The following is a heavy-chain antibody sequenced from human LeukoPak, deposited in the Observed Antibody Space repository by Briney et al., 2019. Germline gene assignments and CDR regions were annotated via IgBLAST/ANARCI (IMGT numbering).Heavy chain of an antibody. V-gene: IGHV3-30*02. CDR1: GFTFSSYG. CDR3: ARDRSRGLLDAFDI. CDR2: IRYDGSNK. J-gene: IGHJ3*02. Sequence: PGGSLRLSCAASGFTFSSYGMHWVRQAPGKGLEWVAFIRYDGSNKYYAASVKGRFTISRDNSKNTLDLQMNSLRAEDTAVYYCARDRSRGLLDAFDIWGQGTMVTVSS. D-gene: IGHD5-18*01.